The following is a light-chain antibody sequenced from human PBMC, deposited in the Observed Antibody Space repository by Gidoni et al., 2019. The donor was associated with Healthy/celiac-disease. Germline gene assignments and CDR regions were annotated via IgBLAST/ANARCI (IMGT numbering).Light chain of an antibody. Sequence: SYELTQPPSVSVSPGQTARITCSGDALPKQYAYWYQQKAGQAPVLVINKDTERPSGIPERFSGSSSGTTVTLTISGVQAEDEADYYCQSADSSGTYVEFGGGTKLTVL. CDR2: KDT. CDR3: QSADSSGTYVE. CDR1: ALPKQY. J-gene: IGLJ2*01. V-gene: IGLV3-25*03.